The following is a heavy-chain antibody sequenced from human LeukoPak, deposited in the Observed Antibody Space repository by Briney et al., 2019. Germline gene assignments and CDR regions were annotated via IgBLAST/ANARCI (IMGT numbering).Heavy chain of an antibody. V-gene: IGHV1-18*04. CDR1: GYTFTRYG. CDR3: ARTPAVSDRILDFDY. Sequence: ASLKVSCKASGYTFTRYGISWVRQAPGQGLEWMAWISANSGNTKYAQMVQGRVTMTTDTSTTTAYMELGSLRSDDTAVYYCARTPAVSDRILDFDYWGQGTLVTVSS. CDR2: ISANSGNT. D-gene: IGHD6-19*01. J-gene: IGHJ4*02.